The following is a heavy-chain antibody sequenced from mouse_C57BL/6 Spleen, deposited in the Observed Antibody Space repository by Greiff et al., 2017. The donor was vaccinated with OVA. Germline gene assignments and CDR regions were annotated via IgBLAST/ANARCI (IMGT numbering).Heavy chain of an antibody. J-gene: IGHJ2*01. CDR3: ARNTLDGYFLYFDY. Sequence: VKLQESGPGLVQPSQSLSITCTVSGFSLTSYGVHWVRQSPGKGLEWLGVIWSGGSTDYNAAFISRLSISKDNSKSQVFFKMNSLQADDTAIYYCARNTLDGYFLYFDYWGQGTTLTVSS. CDR2: IWSGGST. V-gene: IGHV2-2*01. CDR1: GFSLTSYG. D-gene: IGHD2-3*01.